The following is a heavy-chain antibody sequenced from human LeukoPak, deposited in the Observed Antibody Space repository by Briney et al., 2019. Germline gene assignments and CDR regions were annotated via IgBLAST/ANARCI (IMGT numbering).Heavy chain of an antibody. CDR3: ARDVSGSSWFDY. V-gene: IGHV3-53*01. D-gene: IGHD6-13*01. CDR1: GFTVSSNY. Sequence: GGSLRLSCAASGFTVSSNYMSWVRQAPGKGLEWVSVIYTGGSTYYADSVKGRFTLSRDNSKNTLYLQMSSLRAEETAVYYCARDVSGSSWFDYWGQGTLVTVSS. CDR2: IYTGGST. J-gene: IGHJ4*02.